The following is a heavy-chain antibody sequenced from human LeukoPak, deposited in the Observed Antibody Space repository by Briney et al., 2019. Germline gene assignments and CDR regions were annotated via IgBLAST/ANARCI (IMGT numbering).Heavy chain of an antibody. D-gene: IGHD2-2*01. J-gene: IGHJ3*02. Sequence: PGGSLRLSCAASGFTFSTYGMHWVRQAPGKGLELVAFIQYDGSNKYYADSVKGRFTVSRDNSKNTLYLQMNSLRPEDTAVYYCAKDGGGSISTNDGFDIWGQGTMVTVSS. V-gene: IGHV3-30*02. CDR2: IQYDGSNK. CDR3: AKDGGGSISTNDGFDI. CDR1: GFTFSTYG.